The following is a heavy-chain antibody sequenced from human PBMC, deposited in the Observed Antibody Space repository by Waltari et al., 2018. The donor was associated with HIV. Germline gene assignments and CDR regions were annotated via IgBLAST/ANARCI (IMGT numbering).Heavy chain of an antibody. D-gene: IGHD2-8*02. CDR3: ARGGVGSFDY. J-gene: IGHJ4*02. CDR2: IHSDGSST. Sequence: EVQLVESGGGLVQPGGSLRLSCAASGFSFSSYWMHWVRQAPGKGLVWVALIHSDGSSTTYADSVKGRFTISRDNAKNTVYLQMNSLRGEDTAVYYCARGGVGSFDYWGQGLLVTVSS. CDR1: GFSFSSYW. V-gene: IGHV3-74*01.